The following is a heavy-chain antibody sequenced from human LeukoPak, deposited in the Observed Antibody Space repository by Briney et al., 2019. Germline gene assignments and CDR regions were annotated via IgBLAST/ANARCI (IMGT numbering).Heavy chain of an antibody. J-gene: IGHJ4*02. D-gene: IGHD3-10*01. V-gene: IGHV1-18*01. CDR2: ISAYNGNT. CDR1: GYTFTSYG. CDR3: ARANKWFGELGDYDY. Sequence: ASVKVSCKASGYTFTSYGISWVRQAPGQGLEWMGWISAYNGNTNYAQKLQGRVTMTTDTSTSTAYMELRSLRSDDTAVYYCARANKWFGELGDYDYWGQGTLVTVSS.